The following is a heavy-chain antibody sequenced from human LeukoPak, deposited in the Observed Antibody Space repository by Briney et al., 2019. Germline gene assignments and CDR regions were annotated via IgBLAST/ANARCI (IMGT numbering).Heavy chain of an antibody. Sequence: ASVKVSCKASGYTFTSYGISWVRQAPGQRLEWMGWFSAYNGNTNYAQKLQSRVTMTTDTSTSTAYMELRSLRSDDTAVYYCARAPRTVTTFYKWFDPWGQGTLVTVSS. D-gene: IGHD4-17*01. CDR2: FSAYNGNT. CDR3: ARAPRTVTTFYKWFDP. V-gene: IGHV1-18*01. CDR1: GYTFTSYG. J-gene: IGHJ5*02.